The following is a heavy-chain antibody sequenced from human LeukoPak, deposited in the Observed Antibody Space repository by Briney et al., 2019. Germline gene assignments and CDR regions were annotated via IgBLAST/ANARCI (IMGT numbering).Heavy chain of an antibody. J-gene: IGHJ4*01. Sequence: ASVKVSCKTSGYTFNNYGISWVRQAPGQGLEWMGWISPYNGNTNYAQNFQDRVTMTTDASTSTAYMELRSLRSEDTAVYYCARDCSGASCYFDYWGQGTLLTVSS. D-gene: IGHD2-15*01. CDR3: ARDCSGASCYFDY. CDR1: GYTFNNYG. CDR2: ISPYNGNT. V-gene: IGHV1-18*01.